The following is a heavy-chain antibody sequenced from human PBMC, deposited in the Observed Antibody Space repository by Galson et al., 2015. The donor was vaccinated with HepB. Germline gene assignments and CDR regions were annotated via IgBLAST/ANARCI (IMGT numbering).Heavy chain of an antibody. CDR1: GYTFTNYA. CDR2: ISTYNGNT. V-gene: IGHV1-18*01. CDR3: ARSVTVAGTWRLDP. J-gene: IGHJ5*02. Sequence: SVKVSCKASGYTFTNYAISWVRQAPGQGLEWIGGISTYNGNTNYAQKVQGRVTMTTDTSTSTAYMELRNLRSDDTAVYYCARSVTVAGTWRLDPWGQGALVTVSS. D-gene: IGHD6-19*01.